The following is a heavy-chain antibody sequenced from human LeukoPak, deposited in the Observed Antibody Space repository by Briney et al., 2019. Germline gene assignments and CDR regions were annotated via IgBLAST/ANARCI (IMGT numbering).Heavy chain of an antibody. V-gene: IGHV3-49*04. CDR2: IRSKAYGGTT. D-gene: IGHD3-16*02. J-gene: IGHJ4*02. Sequence: PGGSLRLSCTASGFTFGDYAMSWVRQAPGKGLEWVGFIRSKAYGGTTEYAASVKGRFTISRDDSKSIAYLQMNSLKTEDTAVYYCTRCHDYVWGSYRPFDYWGQGTLVTVSS. CDR1: GFTFGDYA. CDR3: TRCHDYVWGSYRPFDY.